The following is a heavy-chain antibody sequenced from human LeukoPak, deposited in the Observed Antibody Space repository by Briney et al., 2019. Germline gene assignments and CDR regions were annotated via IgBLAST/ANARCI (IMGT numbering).Heavy chain of an antibody. CDR2: IGTTGYT. Sequence: PGVPQTLPCTPSVFPFRPYDMHWAPNASGEGLVGLATIGTTGYTYFAGPVKGRFTISREDGKNSLFLQMNSLRAGDTAAYYCTRDIAGSGTAMDVWGKGTTVTVSS. J-gene: IGHJ6*03. D-gene: IGHD2-15*01. CDR3: TRDIAGSGTAMDV. CDR1: VFPFRPYD. V-gene: IGHV3-13*01.